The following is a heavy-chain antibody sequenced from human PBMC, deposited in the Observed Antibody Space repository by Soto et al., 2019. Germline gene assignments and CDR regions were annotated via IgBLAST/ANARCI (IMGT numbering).Heavy chain of an antibody. Sequence: GGSLRLSCAASGFTFSSYAVSWVRQAPGKGLEWVCAITGSGDTTYYADSVKGRFTISRDNSKNTLYLQMNSLTADDTAVYYCANPMIRGGSWGHGTLVTVSS. J-gene: IGHJ5*01. CDR2: ITGSGDTT. V-gene: IGHV3-23*01. D-gene: IGHD3-10*01. CDR1: GFTFSSYA. CDR3: ANPMIRGGS.